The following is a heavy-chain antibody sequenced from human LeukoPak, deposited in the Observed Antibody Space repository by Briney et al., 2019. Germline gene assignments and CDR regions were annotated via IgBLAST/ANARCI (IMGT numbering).Heavy chain of an antibody. CDR2: ITPSDGA. J-gene: IGHJ4*02. CDR3: ARDRYGDGFAHFDY. D-gene: IGHD5-24*01. V-gene: IGHV1-2*02. Sequence: ASVKVSCKSSGYTFTAYAVHWVRQAPGPGLEWMGWITPSDGANYAQKFQGRVTVTRDTSMSTAYMDLNRLTSDDTAVYFCARDRYGDGFAHFDYWGQGTLVTVSS. CDR1: GYTFTAYA.